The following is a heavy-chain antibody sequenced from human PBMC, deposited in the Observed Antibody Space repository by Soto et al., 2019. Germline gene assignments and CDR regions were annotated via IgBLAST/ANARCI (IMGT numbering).Heavy chain of an antibody. V-gene: IGHV1-69*08. J-gene: IGHJ6*02. D-gene: IGHD2-21*02. CDR3: ARRRYCGYDCYHKHYYGMDV. CDR2: VIPVLTTT. Sequence: QVRLVQSGAEVKKSGSSVKVSCMASGGTFSSYTVNWLRQAPGRGLEWMVRVIPVLTTTDYAQKFRGRVTITADKSANAVYMELTSLSSEDTAIYYCARRRYCGYDCYHKHYYGMDVWCQGTTVTVAS. CDR1: GGTFSSYT.